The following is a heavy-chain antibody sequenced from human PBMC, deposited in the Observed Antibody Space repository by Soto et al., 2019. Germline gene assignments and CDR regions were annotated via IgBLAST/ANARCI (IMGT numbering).Heavy chain of an antibody. Sequence: SETLSLTCTVSGGSITSYYWSWIRQPPGKGLEWIAYIYYRGSNTYNPSLESRVTMSVDTSKNQFSLNLSSVTAADTAVYYCARTTYTPSNYFDYPGPGTLLTVS. V-gene: IGHV4-59*01. D-gene: IGHD2-2*02. CDR1: GGSITSYY. J-gene: IGHJ4*01. CDR3: ARTTYTPSNYFDY. CDR2: IYYRGSN.